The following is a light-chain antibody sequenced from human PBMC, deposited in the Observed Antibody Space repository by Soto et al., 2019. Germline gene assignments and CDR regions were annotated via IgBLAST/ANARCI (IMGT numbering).Light chain of an antibody. V-gene: IGLV2-14*01. CDR1: SSDVGGYRY. J-gene: IGLJ3*02. CDR3: SSYTNSDTWV. CDR2: EVI. Sequence: QSVLTQPASVSGSPGQSITISCTGSSSDVGGYRYVSWYQQYPGKAPKLMIYEVINRPSGVSNRFSGSKSGNTASLTISGLQADDEADYYCSSYTNSDTWVFGGGTKLTVL.